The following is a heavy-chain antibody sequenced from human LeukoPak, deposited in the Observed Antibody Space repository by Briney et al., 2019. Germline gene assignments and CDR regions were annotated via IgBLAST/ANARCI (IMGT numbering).Heavy chain of an antibody. CDR1: GFTFSSYG. J-gene: IGHJ6*03. Sequence: PGGSLRLSCAASGFTFSSYGMSWVRQAPGKGLEWVSAISGSGGSTYYADSVKGRFTISRDNSKNTLYLQMNSLRAEDTAVYYCAKDQVEYYDFWSGYQPSYMDVWGKGTTVTVSS. CDR2: ISGSGGST. CDR3: AKDQVEYYDFWSGYQPSYMDV. V-gene: IGHV3-23*01. D-gene: IGHD3-3*01.